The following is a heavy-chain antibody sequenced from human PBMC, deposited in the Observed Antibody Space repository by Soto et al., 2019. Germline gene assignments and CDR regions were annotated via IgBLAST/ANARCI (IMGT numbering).Heavy chain of an antibody. Sequence: PGGSLRLSCAASGFIFSSYWMGWVRQAPGKGLEWVANIKEKGNEKYYVDSVKGRFTISRDNAKNSLYLQMNSLRAEDTAVYYCARDRVAGDTTRFEYWGQGTLVTVSS. CDR1: GFIFSSYW. D-gene: IGHD2-21*02. CDR3: ARDRVAGDTTRFEY. V-gene: IGHV3-7*01. J-gene: IGHJ4*02. CDR2: IKEKGNEK.